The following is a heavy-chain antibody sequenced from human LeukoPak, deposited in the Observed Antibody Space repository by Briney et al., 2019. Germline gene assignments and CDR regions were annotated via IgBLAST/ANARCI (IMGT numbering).Heavy chain of an antibody. Sequence: SGTLSLTCAVYGGSFSGYYWSWIRQPPGKGLEWIGEINHSGSTNYNPSLKSRVTISVDTSKNQFSLKLSSVTAADTAVYYCARGPAHYGSSGYSKEFDYWGQGTLVTVSS. CDR3: ARGPAHYGSSGYSKEFDY. CDR2: INHSGST. J-gene: IGHJ4*02. V-gene: IGHV4-34*01. CDR1: GGSFSGYY. D-gene: IGHD3-22*01.